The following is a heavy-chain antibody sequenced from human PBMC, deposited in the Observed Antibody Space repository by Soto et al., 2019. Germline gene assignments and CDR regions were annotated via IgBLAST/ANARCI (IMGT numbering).Heavy chain of an antibody. V-gene: IGHV3-23*01. Sequence: GSLRLSCAASGFTFNDYWMSWVRQAPGKGLEWVATISGTGGSTYYVDSVKGRFTISRDNSKNTLYLQMNSLRVEDTAVYYCAKDRLGGNFDYWGQGTQVTVSS. CDR1: GFTFNDYW. J-gene: IGHJ4*02. CDR2: ISGTGGST. CDR3: AKDRLGGNFDY.